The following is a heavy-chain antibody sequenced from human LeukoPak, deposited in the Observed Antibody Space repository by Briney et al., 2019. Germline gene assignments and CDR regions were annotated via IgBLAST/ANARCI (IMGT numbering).Heavy chain of an antibody. J-gene: IGHJ4*02. CDR3: ARTSYFDY. Sequence: GGSLRLSCAASGFTFSNYWMSWVRQAPGKGLEWVANIKQDGGEKLYVDSVKGRFTISRDNAKNSLYLQMNSLRDEDTAVYYCARTSYFDYWGQGTLVTVSS. CDR2: IKQDGGEK. V-gene: IGHV3-7*01. CDR1: GFTFSNYW.